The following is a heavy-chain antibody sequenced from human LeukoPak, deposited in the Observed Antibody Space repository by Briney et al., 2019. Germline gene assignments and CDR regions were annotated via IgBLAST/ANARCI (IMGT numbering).Heavy chain of an antibody. CDR3: ARGLLWFGETVDY. D-gene: IGHD3-10*01. J-gene: IGHJ4*02. Sequence: NPGGSLRLSCAASGFTFSDYYMIWIRQAPGEGLEWVSYISSSGGNIYYADSVKGRFTISRDNAKKSLYLHMISLRAGDTAVYYCARGLLWFGETVDYWGQGTLVTVSS. CDR1: GFTFSDYY. V-gene: IGHV3-11*01. CDR2: ISSSGGNI.